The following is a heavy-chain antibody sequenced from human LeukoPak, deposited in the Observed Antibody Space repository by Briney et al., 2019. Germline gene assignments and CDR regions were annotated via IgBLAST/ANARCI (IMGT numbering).Heavy chain of an antibody. V-gene: IGHV3-30*02. CDR1: GFTFSSYG. CDR2: IRYDGSNK. D-gene: IGHD4-23*01. J-gene: IGHJ4*02. CDR3: AKDQNDYGGNFLDY. Sequence: GGSLRLSCAASGFTFSSYGMHWVRQAPGKGLEWVAFIRYDGSNKYYADSVKGRFTIPRDNSKNTLYLQMNSLRAEDTAVYYCAKDQNDYGGNFLDYWGQGTLVTVSS.